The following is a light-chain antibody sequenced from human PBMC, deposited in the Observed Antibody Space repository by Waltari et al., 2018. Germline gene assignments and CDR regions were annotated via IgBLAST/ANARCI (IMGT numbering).Light chain of an antibody. Sequence: QSALTQPASVSGSPGQSIPIPCTGTSNDVGGYNYVLWYQQHPGKAPKLMIFDVNDRPSGVSNRFSGSKSGNTASLTISGLQAEDEADYYCNSFTSSSTWVFGGGTKLTVL. CDR3: NSFTSSSTWV. V-gene: IGLV2-14*01. CDR1: SNDVGGYNY. CDR2: DVN. J-gene: IGLJ3*02.